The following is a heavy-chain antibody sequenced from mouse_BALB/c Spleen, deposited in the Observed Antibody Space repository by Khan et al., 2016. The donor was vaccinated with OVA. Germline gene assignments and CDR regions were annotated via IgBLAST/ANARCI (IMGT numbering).Heavy chain of an antibody. Sequence: QVQLQQSGAELVRPGASVKLSCEASGYTFTSYWMNWVKQSPEQGLEWIGRIDPYDSETHYNQNFKDKAILTVDKSSSTAYMQLSSLTSEDCAVYFCARNPFAYWGQGTLVTVSA. CDR2: IDPYDSET. V-gene: IGHV1-52*01. CDR3: ARNPFAY. J-gene: IGHJ3*01. CDR1: GYTFTSYW.